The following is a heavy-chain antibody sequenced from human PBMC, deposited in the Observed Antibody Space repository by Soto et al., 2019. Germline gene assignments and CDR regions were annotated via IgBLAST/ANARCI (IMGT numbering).Heavy chain of an antibody. CDR1: GDSVTSGSYY. CDR3: AREWGLLPYYVMNV. Sequence: SETLSLTCIVSGDSVTSGSYYWTWLRQPPGKGLEWIGYISYTGRTKYNPSLQSRVTISVDTSKNDFSLNLSSVTAADTAVYFCAREWGLLPYYVMNVWGHGTAVTAS. V-gene: IGHV4-61*03. J-gene: IGHJ6*02. D-gene: IGHD7-27*01. CDR2: ISYTGRT.